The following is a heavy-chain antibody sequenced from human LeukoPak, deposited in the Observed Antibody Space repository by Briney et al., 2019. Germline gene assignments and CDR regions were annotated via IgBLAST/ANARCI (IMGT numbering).Heavy chain of an antibody. J-gene: IGHJ4*02. Sequence: GGSLRLSCVASGFTFSSYGMHWVRQAPGKGLEGVVVISYDGSNKYYVDSVKGRFTISRDNSKNTLYLQMNSLRAEDTAVYYCARVYAAAANFDCWGEGTLVTVSS. CDR3: ARVYAAAANFDC. CDR2: ISYDGSNK. V-gene: IGHV3-30*03. D-gene: IGHD2-2*01. CDR1: GFTFSSYG.